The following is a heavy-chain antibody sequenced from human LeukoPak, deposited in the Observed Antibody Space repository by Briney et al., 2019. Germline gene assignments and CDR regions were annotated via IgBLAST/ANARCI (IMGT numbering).Heavy chain of an antibody. CDR2: IYYSGST. CDR3: ARLFTPSYYYDSATQDY. D-gene: IGHD3-22*01. J-gene: IGHJ4*01. CDR1: GGSISSSRYY. V-gene: IGHV4-39*01. Sequence: PSETLSLTCTVSGGSISSSRYYWGWIRQPPGKGLEWIGSIYYSGSTYYNPSLKSRVTISVDTSKNQFSLKLSSVTAADTAVYYCARLFTPSYYYDSATQDYWGQEPWSPSPQ.